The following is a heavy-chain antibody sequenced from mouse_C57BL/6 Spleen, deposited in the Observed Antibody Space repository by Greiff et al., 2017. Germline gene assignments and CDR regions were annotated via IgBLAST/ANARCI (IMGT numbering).Heavy chain of an antibody. V-gene: IGHV1-39*01. CDR2: INPNYGST. CDR1: GYSFTDYN. Sequence: EVQLQQSGPELVKPGASVKISCKASGYSFTDYNMNWVKQSNGKSLEWIGVINPNYGSTSYNQKFKGKATLTVDQSSSTTYMQLNSLTSEDSAVYYCARITTVVKGWYFDVWGTGTTVTVSS. J-gene: IGHJ1*03. CDR3: ARITTVVKGWYFDV. D-gene: IGHD1-1*01.